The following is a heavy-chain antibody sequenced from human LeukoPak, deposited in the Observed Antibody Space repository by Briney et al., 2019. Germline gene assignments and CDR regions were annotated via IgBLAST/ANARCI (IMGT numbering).Heavy chain of an antibody. CDR3: ARATGFGELF. J-gene: IGHJ4*02. V-gene: IGHV4-34*01. CDR1: GGSFSGYY. Sequence: PSETLSLTCAVYGGSFSGYYWSWIRQPPGKGLEWIGEINHSGSTNYNPSLKSRVTISVDTSKNQFSLKLSSVTAADTAVYYCARATGFGELFWGQGTLVTVSS. CDR2: INHSGST. D-gene: IGHD3-10*01.